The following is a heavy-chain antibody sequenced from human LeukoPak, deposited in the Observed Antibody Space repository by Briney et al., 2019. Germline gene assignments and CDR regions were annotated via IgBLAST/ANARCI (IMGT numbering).Heavy chain of an antibody. V-gene: IGHV3-48*03. D-gene: IGHD6-19*01. CDR1: GFTFSSYE. J-gene: IGHJ4*02. CDR2: ISSSGSTI. CDR3: ARDISGWSTHDY. Sequence: PGGSLRLSCAASGFTFSSYEMNWVRQAPGKGLEWISYISSSGSTIYYADSVKGRFTISRDNAKNSLCLQLNSLRVEDTAVYYCARDISGWSTHDYWGQGTLVTVSS.